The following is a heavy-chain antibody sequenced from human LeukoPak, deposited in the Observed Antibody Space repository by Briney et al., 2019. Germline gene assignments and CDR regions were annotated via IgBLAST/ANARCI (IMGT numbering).Heavy chain of an antibody. CDR3: AKDPHYYDSSGYTY. D-gene: IGHD3-22*01. V-gene: IGHV3-23*01. CDR2: ISGSGGST. Sequence: GGSLRLSCAASGFTFSSYAMSWVRQAPGKGLEWVSAISGSGGSTYYADSVKGRFTISRDNSKNTLYLQMNSLRAEDTAVYYCAKDPHYYDSSGYTYWGQGTLVTVSS. CDR1: GFTFSSYA. J-gene: IGHJ4*02.